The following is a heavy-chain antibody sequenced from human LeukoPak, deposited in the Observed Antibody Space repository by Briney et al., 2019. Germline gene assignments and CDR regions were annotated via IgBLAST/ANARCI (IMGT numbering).Heavy chain of an antibody. CDR3: AAEHEKVDYRSTWFDP. CDR2: FDPEDGET. D-gene: IGHD4/OR15-4a*01. Sequence: ASVKVSCKVSGHTLAELSMHWVRQAPGKGLEWMGGFDPEDGETFYAQDFQGRVIMTEDTSTDTAYMELSSLRSEDTAVYYCAAEHEKVDYRSTWFDPWGQGTLVTVSS. V-gene: IGHV1-24*01. CDR1: GHTLAELS. J-gene: IGHJ5*02.